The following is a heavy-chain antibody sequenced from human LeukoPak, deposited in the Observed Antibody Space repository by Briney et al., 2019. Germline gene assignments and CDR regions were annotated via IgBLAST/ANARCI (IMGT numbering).Heavy chain of an antibody. CDR2: INHSGST. J-gene: IGHJ6*02. CDR1: GGSFSGYY. CDR3: ARESVYCSGGSCYSPYYGMDV. Sequence: SETLSLTCAVYGGSFSGYYWSWIRQPPGKGLEWIGEINHSGSTNYNPSLKSRVTISVDTSKNQFSLKLSSVTAADTAVYYCARESVYCSGGSCYSPYYGMDVWGQGTTVTVSS. D-gene: IGHD2-15*01. V-gene: IGHV4-34*01.